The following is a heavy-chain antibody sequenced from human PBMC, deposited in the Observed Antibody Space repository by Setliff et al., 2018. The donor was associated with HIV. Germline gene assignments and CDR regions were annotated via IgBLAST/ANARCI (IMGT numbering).Heavy chain of an antibody. CDR2: ISAYNGNT. CDR1: GYTFTSYG. CDR3: ARIGYSGYDFAYGLDY. D-gene: IGHD5-12*01. Sequence: ASVKVSCKASGYTFTSYGISWVRQAPGQGLEWMGWISAYNGNTNYAQKLQGRVTMTTDTSTSTAYMELRSLRSDDTTVYYCARIGYSGYDFAYGLDYWGQGTLVTVSS. J-gene: IGHJ4*02. V-gene: IGHV1-18*01.